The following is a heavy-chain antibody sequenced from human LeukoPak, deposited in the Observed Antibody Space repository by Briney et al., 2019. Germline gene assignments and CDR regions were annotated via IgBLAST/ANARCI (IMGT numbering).Heavy chain of an antibody. CDR3: ATTRRLRFLEWLPDYGMDV. Sequence: ASVKVSCKASGYTFTSYYMHWVRQAPGQGLEWMGIINPSGGSTSYAQKFQGRVTMTEDTSTDTAYMELSSLRSEDTAVYYCATTRRLRFLEWLPDYGMDVWAKGPRSPSP. V-gene: IGHV1-46*01. J-gene: IGHJ6*02. D-gene: IGHD3-3*01. CDR1: GYTFTSYY. CDR2: INPSGGST.